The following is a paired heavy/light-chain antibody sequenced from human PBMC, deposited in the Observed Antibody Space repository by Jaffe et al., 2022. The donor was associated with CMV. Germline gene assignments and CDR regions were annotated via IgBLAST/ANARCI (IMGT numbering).Light chain of an antibody. Sequence: EIVMTQSPATLSVSPGERATLSCRASQSVSSNLAWYQQKPGQAPRLLIYGASTRATGIPARFSGSGSETEFTLTISSLQSEDFAVYYCQHYSNRPPLTFGGGTKVEIK. CDR3: QHYSNRPPLT. CDR1: QSVSSN. CDR2: GAS. V-gene: IGKV3-15*01. J-gene: IGKJ4*01.
Heavy chain of an antibody. Sequence: QVQLVQSGAEVKKPGASVKVSCEASGYTFTAYSMYWVRQAPGQGLEWMAWINPNSGATKYAQKFQGRVTMTRDTSISTAYMELTSLRSDDTAVYYCARASEYSSSSPGRFWGQGTLVTVSS. CDR3: ARASEYSSSSPGRF. J-gene: IGHJ4*02. D-gene: IGHD6-6*01. CDR2: INPNSGAT. CDR1: GYTFTAYS. V-gene: IGHV1-2*02.